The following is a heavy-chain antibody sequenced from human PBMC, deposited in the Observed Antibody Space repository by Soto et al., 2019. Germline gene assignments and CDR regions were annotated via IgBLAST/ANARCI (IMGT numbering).Heavy chain of an antibody. CDR1: GFTFSSYG. CDR3: ARGAYYGSGSYYNSLVY. CDR2: ISYDGSNK. Sequence: GGSLRLSCAASGFTFSSYGMHWVRQAPGKGLEWVAVISYDGSNKYYADSVKGRFTISRDNSKNTLYLQMNSLRAEDTAVYYCARGAYYGSGSYYNSLVYWGQGTLVTVSS. J-gene: IGHJ4*02. V-gene: IGHV3-30*03. D-gene: IGHD3-10*01.